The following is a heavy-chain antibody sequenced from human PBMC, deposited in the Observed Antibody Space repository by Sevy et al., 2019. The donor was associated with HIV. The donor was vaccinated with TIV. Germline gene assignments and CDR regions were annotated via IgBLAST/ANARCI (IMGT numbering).Heavy chain of an antibody. CDR2: ISSSSSYI. CDR1: GFTFSSYS. Sequence: GGSLRLSCAASGFTFSSYSMNWVRQAPGKGLEWVSSISSSSSYIYYADSVKGRFTISRDNAKNSLYLQMNSLRAEDTAVYYCARNGRQLVRWCAFDIWGQGTMVTVSS. CDR3: ARNGRQLVRWCAFDI. D-gene: IGHD6-13*01. V-gene: IGHV3-21*01. J-gene: IGHJ3*02.